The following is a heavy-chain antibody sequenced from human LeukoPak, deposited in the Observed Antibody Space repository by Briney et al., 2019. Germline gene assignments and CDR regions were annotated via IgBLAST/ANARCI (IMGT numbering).Heavy chain of an antibody. CDR1: GGSISSYY. CDR3: ARNLGGSSWVFDY. Sequence: SETLSLTCTVSGGSISSYYWSWIRQPPGKGLEWIGYIYYSGSTNYNPSLKSRATISVDTSKNQFSLKLSSVTAADTAVYYCARNLGGSSWVFDYWGQGTLVTVSS. CDR2: IYYSGST. V-gene: IGHV4-59*01. D-gene: IGHD6-13*01. J-gene: IGHJ4*02.